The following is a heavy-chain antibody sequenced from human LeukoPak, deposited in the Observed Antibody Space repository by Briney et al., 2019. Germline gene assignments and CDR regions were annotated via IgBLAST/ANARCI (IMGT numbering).Heavy chain of an antibody. CDR2: IYYSGST. Sequence: SETLSLTCTVSGGSISSYYWSWIRRPPGKGLEWVGYIYYSGSTNYNPSLKSRVTISVDTSKNQFSLKLSSVTAADTAVYYCARTTVWRGYHFDYWGQGTLVTVSS. V-gene: IGHV4-59*08. CDR3: ARTTVWRGYHFDY. J-gene: IGHJ4*02. D-gene: IGHD3-3*01. CDR1: GGSISSYY.